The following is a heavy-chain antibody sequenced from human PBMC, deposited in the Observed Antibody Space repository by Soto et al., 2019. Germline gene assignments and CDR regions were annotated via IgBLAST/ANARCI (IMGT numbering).Heavy chain of an antibody. CDR3: ARSSITLVRGADYTMDV. D-gene: IGHD3-10*01. CDR1: GGTFSSYA. Sequence: QVQLVQSGAEVKKPGSSVKVSCKASGGTFSSYAISWVRQTPGQGLEWMGGIIPIFGTANYAQKFQDRVTITADESTSTAYMELSSLRSEDTAVYYCARSSITLVRGADYTMDVWGQGTTVTVSS. V-gene: IGHV1-69*01. J-gene: IGHJ6*02. CDR2: IIPIFGTA.